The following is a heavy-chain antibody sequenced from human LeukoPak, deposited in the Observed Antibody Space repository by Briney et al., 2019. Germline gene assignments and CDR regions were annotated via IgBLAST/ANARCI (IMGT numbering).Heavy chain of an antibody. Sequence: PGGSLRLSCAASGFTFSTSAMGWVRQAPGKGLGWVSSIKGGGGDPFYADSVKGRFTISRDNSKNTLFLQLNSLRAEDTAVYYCAKGGHDYNPFYWWGQGTLVTVSS. J-gene: IGHJ4*02. D-gene: IGHD4-11*01. CDR3: AKGGHDYNPFYW. V-gene: IGHV3-23*01. CDR1: GFTFSTSA. CDR2: IKGGGGDP.